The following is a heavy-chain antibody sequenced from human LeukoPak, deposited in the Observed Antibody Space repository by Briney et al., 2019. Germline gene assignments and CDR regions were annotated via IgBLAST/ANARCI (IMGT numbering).Heavy chain of an antibody. J-gene: IGHJ4*02. V-gene: IGHV4-4*07. CDR3: ARNHDIRGYSFDY. CDR2: IYTSGST. D-gene: IGHD3-9*01. CDR1: GGSINSYY. Sequence: SETLSLTCTVSGGSINSYYWSWIRQPAGKGLQWIGRIYTSGSTNYNPSLRSRVTMSVDTSKSQFSLKLSSVTAADTAVYYCARNHDIRGYSFDYWGQGTLVTVSS.